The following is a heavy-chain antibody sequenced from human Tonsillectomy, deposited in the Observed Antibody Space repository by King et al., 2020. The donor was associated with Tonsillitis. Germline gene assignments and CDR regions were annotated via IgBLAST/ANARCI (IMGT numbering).Heavy chain of an antibody. Sequence: VQLVQSGAEVKKPGASVKVSCKASGYTFTSNYMHWVRQAPGQGLEWMGXXXXSXGSXXYARKFQGRVTMTRDTXXSTVCMELSSLRSEDTAVYYCARGPQNWGTYRYDSYYHGMDAWGQGTTVTVSS. CDR3: ARGPQNWGTYRYDSYYHGMDA. V-gene: IGHV1-46*01. CDR2: XXXSXGSX. D-gene: IGHD3-16*02. CDR1: GYTFTSNY. J-gene: IGHJ6*02.